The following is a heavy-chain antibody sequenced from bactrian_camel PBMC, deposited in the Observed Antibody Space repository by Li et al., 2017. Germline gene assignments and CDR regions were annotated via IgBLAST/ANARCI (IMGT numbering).Heavy chain of an antibody. CDR2: ISAST. D-gene: IGHD2*01. Sequence: VQLVESGGGLVQPGGSLRLSCATSGFTFSEYSMTWVRQAPGKGLEWVSTISASTYYADSVKGRFTISEDKAENTLYLQMNSLKPEDTGMYYCAATGQDWCYTQRPPAEYHYWGQGTQVTVS. V-gene: IGHV3S40*01. CDR1: GFTFSEYS. CDR3: AATGQDWCYTQRPPAEYHY. J-gene: IGHJ4*01.